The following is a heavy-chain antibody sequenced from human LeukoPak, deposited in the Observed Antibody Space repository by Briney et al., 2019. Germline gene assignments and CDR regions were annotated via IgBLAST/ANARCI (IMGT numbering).Heavy chain of an antibody. CDR1: GYTFTSYY. J-gene: IGHJ4*02. Sequence: ASVKVSCKASGYTFTSYYMHWVRQAPGQGLEWMGIINPSGGSRSYAQKFQGRVTMTRDTSTSTVYMELSSLRSEDTAVYYCARSSYCGGDCYITLDYWGQGTLVTVSS. CDR2: INPSGGSR. D-gene: IGHD2-21*02. V-gene: IGHV1-46*01. CDR3: ARSSYCGGDCYITLDY.